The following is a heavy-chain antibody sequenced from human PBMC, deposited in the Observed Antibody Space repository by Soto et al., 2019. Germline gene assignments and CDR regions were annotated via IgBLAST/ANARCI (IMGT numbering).Heavy chain of an antibody. Sequence: GASVKVSCKASGYTFTSYGISWVRQAPGQGHEWMGWISAYNGNTNYAQKLQGRVTMTTDTSTSTAYMLLRSLRSDDAAVYYRGRHGNSHVCSGYWSHLGYYCRDVHGRGTTFAVAS. D-gene: IGHD3-3*02. J-gene: IGHJ6*02. CDR3: GRHGNSHVCSGYWSHLGYYCRDV. CDR1: GYTFTSYG. V-gene: IGHV1-18*04. CDR2: ISAYNGNT.